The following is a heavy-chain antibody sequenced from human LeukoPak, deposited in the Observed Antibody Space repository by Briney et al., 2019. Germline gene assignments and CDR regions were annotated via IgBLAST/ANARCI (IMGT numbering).Heavy chain of an antibody. J-gene: IGHJ4*02. CDR3: ARGLGYSGSYFDY. CDR1: GGSFSGYC. V-gene: IGHV4-34*01. Sequence: SETLSLTCAVYGGSFSGYCWSWIRQPPGKGLEWIGEINHSGSTNYNPSLKSRVTISVDTSKNQFSLKLSSVTAADTAVYYCARGLGYSGSYFDYWGQGTLVTVSS. D-gene: IGHD1-26*01. CDR2: INHSGST.